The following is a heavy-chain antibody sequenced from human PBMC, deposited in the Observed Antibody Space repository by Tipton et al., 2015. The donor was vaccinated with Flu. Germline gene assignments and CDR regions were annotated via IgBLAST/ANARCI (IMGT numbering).Heavy chain of an antibody. V-gene: IGHV4-59*01. CDR3: ASLPDQLGNALDV. D-gene: IGHD7-27*01. J-gene: IGHJ3*01. CDR2: ISGSGSS. Sequence: TLSLTCTVSGGSINGYYWSWIRQPPGKGLECLGLISGSGSSNHTPFLKSRVTLSLDISKNHFSLRLSSVTAADTAVYYCASLPDQLGNALDVWGQGTMVTVSS. CDR1: GGSINGYY.